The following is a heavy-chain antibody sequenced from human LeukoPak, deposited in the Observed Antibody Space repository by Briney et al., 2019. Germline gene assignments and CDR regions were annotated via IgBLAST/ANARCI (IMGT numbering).Heavy chain of an antibody. V-gene: IGHV3-21*01. D-gene: IGHD4-17*01. CDR2: ISSSSSYI. Sequence: KAGGSLRLSCAASGFTFSSYSVNWVRQAPGKGLEWVSSISSSSSYIYYADSVKGRFTISRDNAKNSLYLQMNSLRAEDTAVYYCARESTVTTLDYWGQGTLVTVSS. CDR3: ARESTVTTLDY. CDR1: GFTFSSYS. J-gene: IGHJ4*02.